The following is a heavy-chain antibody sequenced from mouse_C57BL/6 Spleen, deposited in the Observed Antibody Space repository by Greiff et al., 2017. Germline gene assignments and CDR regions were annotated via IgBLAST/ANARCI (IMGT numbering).Heavy chain of an antibody. CDR3: ASQGYYSGSSPCYFDV. J-gene: IGHJ1*03. Sequence: EVKLMESGGDLVKPGGSLKLSCAASGFTFSSYGMSWVSQTPDKRLEWVATISSGGSYHYSPDSVKGRFTISRANAKNTLYLQMSSLKAEDKAMYYCASQGYYSGSSPCYFDVWGTGTTVTVSS. D-gene: IGHD1-1*01. CDR2: ISSGGSYH. CDR1: GFTFSSYG. V-gene: IGHV5-6*01.